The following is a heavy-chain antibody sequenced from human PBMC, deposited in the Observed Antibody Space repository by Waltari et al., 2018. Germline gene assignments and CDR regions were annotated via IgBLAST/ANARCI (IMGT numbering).Heavy chain of an antibody. CDR1: GFTFSSYE. Sequence: EVQLVESGGGLVQPGGSLRLSCAASGFTFSSYEMNWVGQAPGEGLEWVSHMRSMGSTIDDADSVKGRITICRDNAKNSLYLQMNSLRAEDTAVYYCARAAPPDYWGQGTLVTVSS. D-gene: IGHD6-25*01. CDR3: ARAAPPDY. CDR2: MRSMGSTI. V-gene: IGHV3-48*03. J-gene: IGHJ4*02.